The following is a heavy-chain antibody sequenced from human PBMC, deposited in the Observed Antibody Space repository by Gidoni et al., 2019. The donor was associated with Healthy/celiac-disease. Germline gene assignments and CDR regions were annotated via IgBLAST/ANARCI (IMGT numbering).Heavy chain of an antibody. V-gene: IGHV3-23*01. CDR2: ISGSGGST. CDR3: AKDYVAARPGYNWFDP. CDR1: GFTFSSYA. J-gene: IGHJ5*02. D-gene: IGHD6-6*01. Sequence: EVQLLESGGGLVQPGGSLRLSCAASGFTFSSYARGWVRQAPGKGLEWVSAISGSGGSTYYADSVKGRFTISRDNSKNTLYLQMNSLRAEDTAVYYCAKDYVAARPGYNWFDPWGQGTLVTVSS.